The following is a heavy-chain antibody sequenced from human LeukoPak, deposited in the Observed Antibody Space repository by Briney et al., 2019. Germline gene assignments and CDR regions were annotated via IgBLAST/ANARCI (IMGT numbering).Heavy chain of an antibody. CDR2: IIPIFGTA. D-gene: IGHD2-15*01. J-gene: IGHJ3*02. CDR3: ARAGLDIVVVVAATGNAFDI. V-gene: IGHV1-69*13. Sequence: GASVKVSCKASGGTFSSYAISWVRQAPGQGLEWMGGIIPIFGTANYAQKFQGRVTITADESTSTAYMELSSLRSEDTAVYYCARAGLDIVVVVAATGNAFDIWGQGTMVTVS. CDR1: GGTFSSYA.